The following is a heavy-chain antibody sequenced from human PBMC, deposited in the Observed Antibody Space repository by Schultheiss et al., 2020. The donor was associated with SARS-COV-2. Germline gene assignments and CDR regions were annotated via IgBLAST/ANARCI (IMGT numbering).Heavy chain of an antibody. CDR3: ARYSYGFFYYYYYGMDV. Sequence: SETLSLTCTVSGGSISSYYWSWIRQPPGKGLEWIGEINHSGSTNYNPSLKSRVTISVDTSKNQFSLKLSSVTAADTAVYYCARYSYGFFYYYYYGMDVWGQGTTVTVSS. CDR2: INHSGST. CDR1: GGSISSYY. J-gene: IGHJ6*02. V-gene: IGHV4-34*01. D-gene: IGHD5-18*01.